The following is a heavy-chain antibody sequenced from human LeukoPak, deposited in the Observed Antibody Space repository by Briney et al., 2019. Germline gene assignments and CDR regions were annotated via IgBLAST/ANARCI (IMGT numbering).Heavy chain of an antibody. J-gene: IGHJ4*02. CDR3: AKVLEQWLSKGGGFDY. CDR2: ISGSGGST. V-gene: IGHV3-23*01. CDR1: GFTFTSYA. Sequence: GGSLRLSCAASGFTFTSYAMSWVRQAPGKGLEWVSSISGSGGSTYYADSVKGRFTISRDNSKNTLYLQMNSLRAEGTAVYYCAKVLEQWLSKGGGFDYWGQGTLVTVSS. D-gene: IGHD6-19*01.